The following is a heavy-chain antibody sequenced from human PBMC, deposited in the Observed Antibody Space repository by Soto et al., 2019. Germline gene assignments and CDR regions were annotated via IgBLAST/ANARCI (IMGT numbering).Heavy chain of an antibody. CDR1: GGTFSSYA. J-gene: IGHJ6*01. CDR2: IIPISATA. CDR3: ARTQDYDYVWGSYRWYYYYYGMDV. V-gene: IGHV1-69*13. Sequence: SVKVSCKASGGTFSSYAISWVRQAPGQGLEWMGGIIPISATAIYAQKFQGRATITADEYTSTAYMELSSLRSEDTAVYYCARTQDYDYVWGSYRWYYYYYGMDVWGQGTTVPVSS. D-gene: IGHD3-16*02.